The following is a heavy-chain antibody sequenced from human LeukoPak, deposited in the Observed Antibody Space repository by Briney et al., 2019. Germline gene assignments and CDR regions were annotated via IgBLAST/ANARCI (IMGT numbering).Heavy chain of an antibody. D-gene: IGHD6-19*01. CDR1: GGSFSSNY. V-gene: IGHV4-59*08. CDR3: ARYILSVTGYWYLDI. Sequence: PSETLSLTCTVSGGSFSSNYWSWIRQPPGKGLEWIGYVYYTGSANYNPSLKSRVTISVETSKSQFSVRLNSVTAADTAVYFCARYILSVTGYWYLDIWGRGTLVTVSS. J-gene: IGHJ2*01. CDR2: VYYTGSA.